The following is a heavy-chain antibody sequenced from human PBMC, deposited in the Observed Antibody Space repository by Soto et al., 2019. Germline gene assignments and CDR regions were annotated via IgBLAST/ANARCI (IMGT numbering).Heavy chain of an antibody. Sequence: QVQLVESGGGVVQPGRSLRLSCAASGFTFSSYPMHWVRQAPGKGLEWVAFISYDESNKYYADSVKGRFTISRDNSKXXXXXXXXXXXXXXXXXXXXXXXXXXXXXXXXFDIXGQXTMVTVXS. CDR1: GFTFSSYP. J-gene: IGHJ3*02. CDR3: XXXXXXXXXXXXFDI. V-gene: IGHV3-30-3*01. CDR2: ISYDESNK.